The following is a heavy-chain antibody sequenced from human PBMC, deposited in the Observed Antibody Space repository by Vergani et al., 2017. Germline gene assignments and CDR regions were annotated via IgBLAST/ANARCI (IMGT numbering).Heavy chain of an antibody. CDR1: GFTFSSYS. CDR3: ARAMRAGVCGGDCYRAPYFDL. V-gene: IGHV3-21*01. CDR2: ISSSSSYI. Sequence: EVQLVESGGGLVKPGGSLRLSCAASGFTFSSYSMNWVRQAPGKGLEWVSSISSSSSYIYYADSVKGRFTISRDNAKNSLYLQMNSLRAEDTAVYYCARAMRAGVCGGDCYRAPYFDLWGRGTLVTVSS. J-gene: IGHJ2*01. D-gene: IGHD2-21*02.